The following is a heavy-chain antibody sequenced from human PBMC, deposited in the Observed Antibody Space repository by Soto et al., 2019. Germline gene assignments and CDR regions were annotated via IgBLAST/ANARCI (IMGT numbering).Heavy chain of an antibody. CDR3: APAQDAGGFYLFDY. CDR2: ISGTGHIT. D-gene: IGHD3-22*01. Sequence: VQLLESGGGLVQRGGSPRLSCAASGLTFSNYAMNWVRQAPGKGLEWVSSISGTGHITYYAASAKGRFTISRDNSKNTLFLLMNSLRAEDTAVYYCAPAQDAGGFYLFDYWGQGTLVTVSS. V-gene: IGHV3-23*01. CDR1: GLTFSNYA. J-gene: IGHJ4*02.